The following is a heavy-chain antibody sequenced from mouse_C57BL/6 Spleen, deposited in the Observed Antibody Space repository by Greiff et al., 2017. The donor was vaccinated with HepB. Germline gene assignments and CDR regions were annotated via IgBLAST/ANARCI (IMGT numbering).Heavy chain of an antibody. V-gene: IGHV1-83*01. D-gene: IGHD1-1*01. J-gene: IGHJ2*01. Sequence: VQLQESGPELVKPGASVKMSCKASGYTFTDYYMHWVKQKPGKGLEWIGEIYPGSGNTYYNEKFKGKATLTADTSSSTAYMQLSSLTSEDSAVYFCARGTTVVAFDYWGQGTTLTVSS. CDR3: RGTTVVAFDY. CDR2: YPGSGNTY. CDR1: YTFTDYYM.